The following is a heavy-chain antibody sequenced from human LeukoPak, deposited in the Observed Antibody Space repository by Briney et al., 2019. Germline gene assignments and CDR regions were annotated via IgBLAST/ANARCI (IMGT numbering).Heavy chain of an antibody. CDR3: VRDRAAPDS. D-gene: IGHD3-10*01. V-gene: IGHV3-48*04. Sequence: GGSLRLSCAASGFTFTHYAMNWVRQAPGKGLEWLSYITYNSDAIYYADSVKGRFTVSRDNAKNSIYVQMNNLRAEDTAVYYCVRDRAAPDSWGQGTLVTVSS. CDR1: GFTFTHYA. J-gene: IGHJ4*02. CDR2: ITYNSDAI.